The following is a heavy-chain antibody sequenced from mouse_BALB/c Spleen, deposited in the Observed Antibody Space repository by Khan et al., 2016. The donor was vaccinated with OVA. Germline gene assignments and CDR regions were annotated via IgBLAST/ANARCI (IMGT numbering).Heavy chain of an antibody. Sequence: VQLQESGPGLVNPSQSLSLTCTVTGYSITSDYAWNWIRQFPGNKLEWMGYINYSGSTHYNPALKSRISITRDTSKNQFFLQLNSVTTEDTATYYCARDGSRYNYAMDYWGQGTSVTVSS. CDR2: INYSGST. V-gene: IGHV3-2*02. D-gene: IGHD2-3*01. CDR3: ARDGSRYNYAMDY. J-gene: IGHJ4*01. CDR1: GYSITSDYA.